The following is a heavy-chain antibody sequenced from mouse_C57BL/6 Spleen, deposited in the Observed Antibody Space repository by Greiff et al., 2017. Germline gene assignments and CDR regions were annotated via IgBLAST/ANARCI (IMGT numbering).Heavy chain of an antibody. CDR3: ATYYSNPWVAD. CDR2: IHPNSGST. CDR1: GYTFTSYW. V-gene: IGHV1-64*01. J-gene: IGHJ3*01. D-gene: IGHD2-5*01. Sequence: VQLQQPGAELVKPGASVKLSCKASGYTFTSYWMHWVKQRPGQGLEWIGMIHPNSGSTNYNEKFKSKATLTVDKSSSTAYMQLSSLTSEDSAVYYCATYYSNPWVADWGQGTLVTVSA.